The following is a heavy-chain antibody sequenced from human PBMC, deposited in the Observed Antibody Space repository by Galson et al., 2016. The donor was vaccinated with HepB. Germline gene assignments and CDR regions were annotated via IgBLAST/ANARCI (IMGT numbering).Heavy chain of an antibody. D-gene: IGHD6-19*01. V-gene: IGHV4-39*01. CDR1: GGSMSSTIYY. CDR2: AYHSGTT. CDR3: ARHGDRSGWTTLVRATKWDY. J-gene: IGHJ4*02. Sequence: SETLSLTCSVSGGSMSSTIYYWGWIRQPPGKGLEWIASAYHSGTTYHSPSLKSRVTISVDTSKNQFFLKMNSVTAADTAVYYCARHGDRSGWTTLVRATKWDYWGQGTLVTVPS.